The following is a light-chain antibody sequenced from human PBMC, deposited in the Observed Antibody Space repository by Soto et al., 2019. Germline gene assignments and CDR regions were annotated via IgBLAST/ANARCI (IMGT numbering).Light chain of an antibody. J-gene: IGKJ1*01. Sequence: DIQMTQSPSSLSASVGDRVTITCRASQGISNYFAWYQQKPGKVPKLLIYAASTLQSGVPSRFSGSGSGTDFTLTISSLQPEDVATYYCQKYNSATPWTFGQGTKVEIK. CDR2: AAS. CDR3: QKYNSATPWT. V-gene: IGKV1-27*01. CDR1: QGISNY.